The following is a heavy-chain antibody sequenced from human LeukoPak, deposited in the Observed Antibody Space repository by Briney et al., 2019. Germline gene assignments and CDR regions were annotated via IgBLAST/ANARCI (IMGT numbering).Heavy chain of an antibody. D-gene: IGHD3-10*01. V-gene: IGHV1-2*02. J-gene: IGHJ4*02. Sequence: RASVKVSCKASGYTFTGYYMHWVRQAPGQGLEWTGWINPNSGGTNYAQKFQGRVTMTRDTSISTAYMELSRLRSDDTAVYYCAVRWFGELYPYYWGQGTLVTVSS. CDR2: INPNSGGT. CDR3: AVRWFGELYPYY. CDR1: GYTFTGYY.